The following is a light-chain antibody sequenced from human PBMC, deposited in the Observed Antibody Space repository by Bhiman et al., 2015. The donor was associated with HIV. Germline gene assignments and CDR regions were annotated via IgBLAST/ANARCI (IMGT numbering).Light chain of an antibody. CDR2: DVS. J-gene: IGLJ1*01. CDR3: SSYTSSSAYV. Sequence: QSALTQPRSVSGSPGQSVTISCTGTSYVSWYQQYPGKAPKLMIYDVSNRPSGVSNRFSGSKSGNTASLTISGLQAEDEADYYCSSYTSSSAYVFGTGTKVTVL. CDR1: SY. V-gene: IGLV2-14*01.